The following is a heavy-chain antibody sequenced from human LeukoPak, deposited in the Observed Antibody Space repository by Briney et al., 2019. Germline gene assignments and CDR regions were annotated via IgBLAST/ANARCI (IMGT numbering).Heavy chain of an antibody. D-gene: IGHD4-17*01. CDR2: ISSSSTYI. CDR3: AKGNFGDYGADY. Sequence: GGFLRLSCAASGFNVSNNYMTWVRQAPGKGLEWVSSISSSSTYIYYADSLKGRFTISRDNAKNSLYLQMNSLRVEDTAVYYCAKGNFGDYGADYWGQGTLVTVSS. CDR1: GFNVSNNY. V-gene: IGHV3-21*01. J-gene: IGHJ4*02.